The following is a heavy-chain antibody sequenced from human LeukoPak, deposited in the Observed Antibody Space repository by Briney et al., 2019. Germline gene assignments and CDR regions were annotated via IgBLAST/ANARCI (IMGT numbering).Heavy chain of an antibody. J-gene: IGHJ3*02. CDR2: IYTSGST. CDR3: AREGRLVVVTGGGNAFDI. V-gene: IGHV4-4*07. CDR1: GGSISSYY. D-gene: IGHD3-22*01. Sequence: SETLSLTCTVSGGSISSYYWSWIRQPAGRGLEWIGRIYTSGSTNYNPSLKSRVTMSVDTSKNQFSLKLSSVTAADTAVYYCAREGRLVVVTGGGNAFDIWGQGTMVTVSS.